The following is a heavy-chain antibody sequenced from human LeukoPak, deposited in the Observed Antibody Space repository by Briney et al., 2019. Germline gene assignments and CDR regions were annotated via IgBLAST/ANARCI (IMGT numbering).Heavy chain of an antibody. Sequence: SVKVSCKASGGTFSSYAISWVRQAPGQGLEWMGRIIPILGIANYAQKFQGRVTITADKSTSTAYMELSSLRSEDTAVYYCASSYYYDSSGYYHAHYWGQGTLVTVSS. CDR2: IIPILGIA. V-gene: IGHV1-69*04. J-gene: IGHJ4*02. CDR1: GGTFSSYA. D-gene: IGHD3-22*01. CDR3: ASSYYYDSSGYYHAHY.